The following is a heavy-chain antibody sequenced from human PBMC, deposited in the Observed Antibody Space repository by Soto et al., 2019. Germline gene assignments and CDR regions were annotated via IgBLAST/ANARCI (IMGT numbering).Heavy chain of an antibody. V-gene: IGHV4-4*07. CDR1: GGSIITYY. CDR3: ARGQRFSDWFDP. D-gene: IGHD3-3*01. CDR2: IYSSGST. Sequence: SETLSLTCTVSGGSIITYYCTCVRQPAGKGLEWIGRIYSSGSTKYNPSLQSRVTMSLDTSNNQFSLRLTSVTAADTAVYYCARGQRFSDWFDPWGQGTLVTVSS. J-gene: IGHJ5*02.